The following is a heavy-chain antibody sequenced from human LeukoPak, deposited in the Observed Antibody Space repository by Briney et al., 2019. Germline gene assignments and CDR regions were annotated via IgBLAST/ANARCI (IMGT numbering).Heavy chain of an antibody. CDR2: ISDDGRHN. D-gene: IGHD2-8*01. CDR1: GFTFSTYA. Sequence: GGSLRLSCAASGFTFSTYAMNWVRQAPGKGLEWVAVISDDGRHNYYADSVEGRFTISRDNSKSTLYLQMNSLRDDDSAAYFCARVYLERLTAGYFDHWGQGTQVTASP. V-gene: IGHV3-30*04. CDR3: ARVYLERLTAGYFDH. J-gene: IGHJ4*02.